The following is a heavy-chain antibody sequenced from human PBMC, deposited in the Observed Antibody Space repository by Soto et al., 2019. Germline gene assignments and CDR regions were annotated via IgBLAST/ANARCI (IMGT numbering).Heavy chain of an antibody. D-gene: IGHD3-10*01. Sequence: QVQLVQSGAEVKKPGSSVKVSCKASGGTFSSYAISWVRQAPGQGLEWMGGIIPIFATANYAQKFQGRVTITADESTSTAYMELCGLRSEDTAVYYCAREASISMVRGVTGPADYYYGMSVWGQGTAVTVSS. CDR1: GGTFSSYA. CDR2: IIPIFATA. J-gene: IGHJ6*02. CDR3: AREASISMVRGVTGPADYYYGMSV. V-gene: IGHV1-69*01.